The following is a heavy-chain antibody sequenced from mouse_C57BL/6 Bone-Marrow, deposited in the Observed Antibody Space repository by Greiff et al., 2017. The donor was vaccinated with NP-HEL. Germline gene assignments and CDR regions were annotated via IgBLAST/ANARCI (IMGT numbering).Heavy chain of an antibody. CDR1: GYTFTDYN. V-gene: IGHV1-18*01. CDR3: ARYYYGSSYFWYCDV. J-gene: IGHJ1*03. D-gene: IGHD1-1*01. CDR2: INPNNGGT. Sequence: EVQLQQSGPELVKPGASVKIPCKASGYTFTDYNMDWVKQSHGKSLEWIGDINPNNGGTIYNQKFKGKATLTVDKSSSTAYMELRSLTSEDTAVYYCARYYYGSSYFWYCDVWGTGTTVTVSS.